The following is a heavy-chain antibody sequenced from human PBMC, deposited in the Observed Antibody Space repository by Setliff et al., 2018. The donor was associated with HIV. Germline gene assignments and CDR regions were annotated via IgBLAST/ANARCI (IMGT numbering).Heavy chain of an antibody. D-gene: IGHD2-8*01. V-gene: IGHV3-30*04. J-gene: IGHJ5*02. CDR3: VRDDSNGPNSLDP. Sequence: GGSLRLSCAASGFNFNNHAMHWVRQAPGKGPECVAVISDDGSAKYYGDSVKGRFTISRDNSKDALYLDLNSLRSEDTAVYYCVRDDSNGPNSLDPWGQGTLVTVSS. CDR1: GFNFNNHA. CDR2: ISDDGSAK.